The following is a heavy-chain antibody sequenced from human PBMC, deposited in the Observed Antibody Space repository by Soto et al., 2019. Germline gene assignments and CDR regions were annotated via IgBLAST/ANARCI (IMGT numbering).Heavy chain of an antibody. J-gene: IGHJ3*02. Sequence: GASVKVSCKASGYTFTSYYMHWVRQAPGQGLEWMGIINPSGGSTSYAQKFQGRVTMTRDTSTSTVYMELSSLRSEDTAVYYCAREAHYYDSRAPSAFDIWGQGTMVT. CDR3: AREAHYYDSRAPSAFDI. D-gene: IGHD3-22*01. CDR2: INPSGGST. CDR1: GYTFTSYY. V-gene: IGHV1-46*01.